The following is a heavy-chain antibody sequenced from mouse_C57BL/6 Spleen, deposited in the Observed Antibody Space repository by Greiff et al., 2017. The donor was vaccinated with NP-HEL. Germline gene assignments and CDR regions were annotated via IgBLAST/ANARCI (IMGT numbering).Heavy chain of an antibody. CDR3: TDYGNYGYFDV. CDR2: IDPENGDT. V-gene: IGHV14-4*01. J-gene: IGHJ1*03. D-gene: IGHD2-1*01. CDR1: GFNITDDY. Sequence: VQLQQSGAELVRPGASVKLSCTASGFNITDDYMHWVKQRPEQGLEWIGWIDPENGDTEYASKFQGKATITADTSSNTAYLQLSSLTSEDTAVYYCTDYGNYGYFDVWGTGTTVTVSS.